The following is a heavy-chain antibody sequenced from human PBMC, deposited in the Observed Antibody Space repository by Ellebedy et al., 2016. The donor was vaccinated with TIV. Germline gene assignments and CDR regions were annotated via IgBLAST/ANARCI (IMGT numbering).Heavy chain of an antibody. Sequence: GESLKISCKGSGYSFTSYWIGWVRQMPGKGLEWMGIIYPGDSDTRYSPSFQGQVTISADKSISTAYLQWSSLKASDTAMYYCARSLSNRRYSGYDSCDAFDIWGQGTMVTVSS. CDR3: ARSLSNRRYSGYDSCDAFDI. J-gene: IGHJ3*02. CDR1: GYSFTSYW. V-gene: IGHV5-51*01. D-gene: IGHD5-12*01. CDR2: IYPGDSDT.